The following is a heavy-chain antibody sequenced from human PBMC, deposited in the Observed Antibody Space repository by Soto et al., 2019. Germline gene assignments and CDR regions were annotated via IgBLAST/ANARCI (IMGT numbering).Heavy chain of an antibody. CDR2: IYSGGST. V-gene: IGHV3-53*01. CDR1: GFTVSSNY. D-gene: IGHD4-4*01. Sequence: GGSLRLSCAASGFTVSSNYMSWVRQAPGKGLEWVSVIYSGGSTYYADSVKGRFTISRDNSKNTLYLQMNSLRAEDTAVYYCARVHDYSNSRMVARWFDPWGQGTLVTVSS. J-gene: IGHJ5*02. CDR3: ARVHDYSNSRMVARWFDP.